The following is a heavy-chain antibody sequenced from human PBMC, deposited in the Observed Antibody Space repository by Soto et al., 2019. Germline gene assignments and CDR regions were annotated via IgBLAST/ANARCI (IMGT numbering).Heavy chain of an antibody. Sequence: QVQLVQSGAEVKKPGSSVKVSCKASGGTFSSYAISWVRQAHGQGLGWMGGIIPIFGTANYAQKSQGRVTITADESTSTAYMELSSLRSEDTAVYYCARESDIVVVVAATKGVWSWFDPWGQGTLVTVSS. CDR3: ARESDIVVVVAATKGVWSWFDP. V-gene: IGHV1-69*01. J-gene: IGHJ5*02. CDR2: IIPIFGTA. D-gene: IGHD2-15*01. CDR1: GGTFSSYA.